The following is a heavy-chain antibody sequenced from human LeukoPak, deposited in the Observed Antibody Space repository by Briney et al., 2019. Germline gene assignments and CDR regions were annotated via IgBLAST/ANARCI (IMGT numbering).Heavy chain of an antibody. D-gene: IGHD6-13*01. Sequence: GASVKVSCKASGYTFTSYAMNWVRQAPGQGLEWMGWINTNTGNPTSAQGFTGRFVFSLDSSVSPAYLQISSLKAEDTAVYYCARATLLQQLVPGYWGQGTLVTVSS. J-gene: IGHJ4*02. V-gene: IGHV7-4-1*02. CDR1: GYTFTSYA. CDR2: INTNTGNP. CDR3: ARATLLQQLVPGY.